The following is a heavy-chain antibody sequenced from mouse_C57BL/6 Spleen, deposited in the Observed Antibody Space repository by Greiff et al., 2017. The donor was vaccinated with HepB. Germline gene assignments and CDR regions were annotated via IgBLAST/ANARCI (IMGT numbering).Heavy chain of an antibody. J-gene: IGHJ2*01. CDR3: ARSGYGSLFDY. D-gene: IGHD1-1*01. CDR2: INPNNGGT. CDR1: GYTFTDYY. Sequence: EVQLQQSGPELVKPGASVKISCKASGYTFTDYYMNWVKQSHGKSLEWIGDINPNNGGTSYNQKFKGKATLTVDKSSSTAYMELRSLTSEDSAVYYCARSGYGSLFDYWGQGTTLTVSS. V-gene: IGHV1-26*01.